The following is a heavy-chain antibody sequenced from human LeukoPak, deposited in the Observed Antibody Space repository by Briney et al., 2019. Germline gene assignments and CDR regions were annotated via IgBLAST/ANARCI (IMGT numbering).Heavy chain of an antibody. J-gene: IGHJ4*02. Sequence: SQTLSLTCTVSGASMGNYYWVWIRQPPGKGLEWIGSIYHSGTTYSGSTYYNPSLQSRVTISLDTSKNQFSLKVGSMTAADTAVYYCARAGGYGLIDYWGQGTMVTVSS. D-gene: IGHD5-18*01. CDR2: IYHSGTTYSGST. CDR1: GASMGNYY. CDR3: ARAGGYGLIDY. V-gene: IGHV4-39*07.